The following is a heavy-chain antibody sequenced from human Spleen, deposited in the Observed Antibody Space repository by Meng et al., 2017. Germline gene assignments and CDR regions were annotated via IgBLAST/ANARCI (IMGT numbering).Heavy chain of an antibody. V-gene: IGHV3-20*01. CDR3: ARSYDSSGLVTYYFDY. J-gene: IGHJ4*02. D-gene: IGHD3-22*01. CDR2: IDWNGGST. Sequence: GESLKISCAASGFTFDDYAMSWVRQTPGKGLEWVSGIDWNGGSTGYADSVKGRFTISRDNAKNSLYLQLNSLRVEDTALYHCARSYDSSGLVTYYFDYWGQGNLVTGAS. CDR1: GFTFDDYA.